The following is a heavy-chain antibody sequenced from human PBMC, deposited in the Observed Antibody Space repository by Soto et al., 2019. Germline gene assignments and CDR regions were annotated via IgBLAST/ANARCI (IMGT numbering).Heavy chain of an antibody. CDR3: ARDLLGYCSRGSCQPRLDV. Sequence: QVQLQESGPGLVKPSETLSLTCSVSGVSISYYYWSWIRQSPEKGLEWIGYIYYTGSANYNPSLKSRVTISIDTSKNQFSLKLNSVTAADTAVYYCARDLLGYCSRGSCQPRLDVWGQGTTVTVSS. V-gene: IGHV4-59*01. D-gene: IGHD2-15*01. CDR1: GVSISYYY. J-gene: IGHJ6*02. CDR2: IYYTGSA.